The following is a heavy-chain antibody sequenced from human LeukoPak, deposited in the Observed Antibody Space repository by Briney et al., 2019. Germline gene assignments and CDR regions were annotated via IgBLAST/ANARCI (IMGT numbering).Heavy chain of an antibody. CDR2: ISSAGTT. Sequence: TGGSLRLSCAASGFTVSSSYMSWVRQAPGKGLEWVSIISSAGTTYYADSVKGRFTISRDNSKNTVYLQVNSLRDEDTAVYCCARDLEAANTYYFDYWGQGTMVTVSS. J-gene: IGHJ4*02. D-gene: IGHD6-13*01. V-gene: IGHV3-66*01. CDR3: ARDLEAANTYYFDY. CDR1: GFTVSSSY.